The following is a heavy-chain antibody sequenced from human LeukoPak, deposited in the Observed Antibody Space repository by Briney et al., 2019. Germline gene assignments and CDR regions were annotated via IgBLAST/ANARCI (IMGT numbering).Heavy chain of an antibody. J-gene: IGHJ4*02. D-gene: IGHD6-6*01. V-gene: IGHV1-2*02. Sequence: ASVKVSCKASRYTFTGYYMHWVRQAPAQGLEWMGWIYPNSGGTNYAQKFQGRVTMTRDTSISTAYMELSRLRSDDTAVYYCARDPGYSSSSDYFDYWGQGTLVTVSS. CDR2: IYPNSGGT. CDR1: RYTFTGYY. CDR3: ARDPGYSSSSDYFDY.